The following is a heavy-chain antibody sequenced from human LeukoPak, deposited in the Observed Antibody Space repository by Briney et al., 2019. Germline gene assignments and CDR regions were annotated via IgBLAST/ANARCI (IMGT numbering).Heavy chain of an antibody. Sequence: ESLKISCKGSGYTFTSYWIGWVRQQPAKSLAWMVIIYPGDSDTRYSPSFQGQVTISADKSTTSAYLQWSSLKASDSAMYYCARGTDYYDSTGYPIDYWGQGTLVTVSS. J-gene: IGHJ4*02. CDR3: ARGTDYYDSTGYPIDY. V-gene: IGHV5-51*01. CDR2: IYPGDSDT. CDR1: GYTFTSYW. D-gene: IGHD3-22*01.